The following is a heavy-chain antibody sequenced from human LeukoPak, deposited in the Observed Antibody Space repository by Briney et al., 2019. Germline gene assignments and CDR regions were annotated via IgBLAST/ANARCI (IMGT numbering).Heavy chain of an antibody. Sequence: ASVKVSCKASGYTFTDYALHWVRQAPGQSLEWMGWITTGRGETRYSQEFQRRITFTRDTSASTVYMDLSDLRAEDTAVYYCARDSAATNFWSGYYTGYDYYYMDVWGKGTTVTVSS. CDR3: ARDSAATNFWSGYYTGYDYYYMDV. CDR2: ITTGRGET. D-gene: IGHD3-3*01. J-gene: IGHJ6*03. V-gene: IGHV1-3*03. CDR1: GYTFTDYA.